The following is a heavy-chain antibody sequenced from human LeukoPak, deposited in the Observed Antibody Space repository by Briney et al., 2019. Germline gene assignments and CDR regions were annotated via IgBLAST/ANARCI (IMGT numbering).Heavy chain of an antibody. D-gene: IGHD3-22*01. V-gene: IGHV3-23*01. CDR1: GFTFSSYA. CDR2: ISASGGST. CDR3: ARGDYYDSSGTDY. Sequence: GGSLRLSCAASGFTFSSYAMTWVRQAPGKGLEWVSAISASGGSTYYADSVKGRFTISRDNSKNSLYLQMNSLRAEDTALYYCARGDYYDSSGTDYWGQGTLVTVSS. J-gene: IGHJ4*02.